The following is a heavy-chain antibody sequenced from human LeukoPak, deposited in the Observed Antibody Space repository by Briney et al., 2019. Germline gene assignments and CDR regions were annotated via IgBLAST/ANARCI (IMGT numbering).Heavy chain of an antibody. Sequence: GASVKVSCKASGYTFTGYYVHWVRQAPGQGLEWMGWINPNSGGTNYAQKFQGRVTMTRDTSISTAYMELSRLRSDDTAVYYCARSRRIAVAGTPYYWGQGTLVTVSS. D-gene: IGHD6-19*01. CDR2: INPNSGGT. CDR3: ARSRRIAVAGTPYY. V-gene: IGHV1-2*02. CDR1: GYTFTGYY. J-gene: IGHJ4*02.